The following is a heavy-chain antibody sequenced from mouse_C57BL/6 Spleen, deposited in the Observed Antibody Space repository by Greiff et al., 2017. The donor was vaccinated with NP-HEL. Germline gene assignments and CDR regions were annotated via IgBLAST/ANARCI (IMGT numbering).Heavy chain of an antibody. CDR2: IDPSDSYT. V-gene: IGHV1-69*01. D-gene: IGHD2-5*01. CDR3: ASFYSNLTAWFAS. Sequence: QVQLQQPGAELVMPGASVKLSCKASGYTFTSYWMHWVKQRPGQGLEWIGEIDPSDSYTNYNQKFKGKSTLTVDKSSSTAYMQLSSLTSEDSAVYYCASFYSNLTAWFASWGQGTLVTVSA. CDR1: GYTFTSYW. J-gene: IGHJ3*01.